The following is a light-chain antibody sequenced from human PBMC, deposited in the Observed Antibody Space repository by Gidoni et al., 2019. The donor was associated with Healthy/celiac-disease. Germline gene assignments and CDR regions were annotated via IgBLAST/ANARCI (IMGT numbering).Light chain of an antibody. CDR3: QQSYSTFWT. Sequence: DIHMTQSPSSLSASVGDRVTITCRASQSISSYLTWYQQKPGKAPKLLIYAASSLQSGVQSRFSGSGSGTDFTLTISSLQPEDFATYYCQQSYSTFWTFGQGTKVEIK. V-gene: IGKV1-39*01. CDR1: QSISSY. J-gene: IGKJ1*01. CDR2: AAS.